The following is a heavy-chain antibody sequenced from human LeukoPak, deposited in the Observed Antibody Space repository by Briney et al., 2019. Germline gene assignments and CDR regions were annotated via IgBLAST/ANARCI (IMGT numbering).Heavy chain of an antibody. CDR1: GFTFGSYA. Sequence: PGGSLRLSCAASGFTFGSYAMHWVRQAPGKGLEWVAVISYDGSNKYYADSVKGRFTISRDNSKNTLYLQMNSLRAEDTAVYYCAREDYDFWSGYSPDAFDIWGQGTMVTVSS. CDR2: ISYDGSNK. D-gene: IGHD3-3*01. V-gene: IGHV3-30-3*01. CDR3: AREDYDFWSGYSPDAFDI. J-gene: IGHJ3*02.